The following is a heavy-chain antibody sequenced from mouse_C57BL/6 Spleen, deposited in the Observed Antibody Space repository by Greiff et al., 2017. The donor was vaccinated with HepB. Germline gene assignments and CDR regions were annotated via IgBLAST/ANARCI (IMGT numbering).Heavy chain of an antibody. CDR1: GYSFTGYY. CDR2: INPSTGGT. V-gene: IGHV1-42*01. Sequence: VQLQQSGAELVKPGASVKISCKASGYSFTGYYMNWVKQSPEKSLEWIGEINPSTGGTTYNQKFKAKATLTVDKSSSTAYMQLKSLTSEDSAGYYCASIYSDAMDYWGQGTSVTVSS. CDR3: ASIYSDAMDY. D-gene: IGHD2-1*01. J-gene: IGHJ4*01.